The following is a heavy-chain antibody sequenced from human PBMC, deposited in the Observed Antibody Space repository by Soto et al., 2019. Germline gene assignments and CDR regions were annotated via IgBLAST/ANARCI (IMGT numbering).Heavy chain of an antibody. D-gene: IGHD3-22*01. CDR3: ARRLYYDSSGFEGGGMDV. CDR1: GGSISSSSYY. Sequence: QLQLQESGPGLVKPSETLSLTCTVSGGSISSSSYYWGWIRQPPGKGLEWIGSIYYSGSTYYNPSXKSRFTISVXTXXXQXXLKLSSVTAADTAVYYCARRLYYDSSGFEGGGMDVWGQGTTVTVPS. V-gene: IGHV4-39*01. CDR2: IYYSGST. J-gene: IGHJ6*02.